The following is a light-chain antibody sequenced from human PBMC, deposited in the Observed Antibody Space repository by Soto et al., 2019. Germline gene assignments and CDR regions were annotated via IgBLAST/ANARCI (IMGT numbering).Light chain of an antibody. V-gene: IGLV2-18*02. J-gene: IGLJ1*01. CDR3: SSYTSSSTDV. CDR2: EVS. Sequence: QSVLTQPPSVSGSPGQSVTISCTGTSSDVGSYNRVSWYQQPPGTAPKLMISEVSNRPSGVPDRFSGSKSGNTASLTISGLQAEDEADYYCSSYTSSSTDVFGTGTQLTVL. CDR1: SSDVGSYNR.